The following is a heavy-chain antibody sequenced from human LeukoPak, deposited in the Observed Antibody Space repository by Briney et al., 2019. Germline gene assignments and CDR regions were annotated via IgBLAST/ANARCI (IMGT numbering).Heavy chain of an antibody. CDR1: GFTFSSYW. D-gene: IGHD1-7*01. V-gene: IGHV3-74*01. CDR2: INTDGSRT. CDR3: ARAGNYRFDY. J-gene: IGHJ4*02. Sequence: GGSLRLSCAASGFTFSSYWMHWVRQVPGKGLVWVSRINTDGSRTYHADSVKGRFTISRDNAKNMLYLELNSLRAEDMAVYYCARAGNYRFDYWGQGTLVTVSS.